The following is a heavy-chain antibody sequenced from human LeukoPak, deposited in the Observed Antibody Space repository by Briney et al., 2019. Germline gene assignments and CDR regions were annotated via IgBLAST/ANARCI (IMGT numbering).Heavy chain of an antibody. Sequence: PSETLSLTCTVSGGSISSTSYYWGWIRQPPGKGLEWIGTIFYRGSTYYNPSLKSRVTMSVDTSKNQLSLKLTSVTAADTAVYYCARPQGLILHATYFDFWGQGALVTVSS. D-gene: IGHD2-8*01. CDR2: IFYRGST. CDR3: ARPQGLILHATYFDF. V-gene: IGHV4-39*01. CDR1: GGSISSTSYY. J-gene: IGHJ4*02.